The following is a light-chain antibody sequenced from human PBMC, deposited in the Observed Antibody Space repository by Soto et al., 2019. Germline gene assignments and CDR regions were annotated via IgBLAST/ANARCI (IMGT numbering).Light chain of an antibody. Sequence: DIQMTQSPSSLSASVGDRVTITCRASQSISYYLHWYQQKPGKAPKLLIYATSSLQSGVPSRFSGSGSGTDFTLTISSLQPEDFATYYCQQSFSTLTWTFGQGTKVEIK. CDR2: ATS. J-gene: IGKJ1*01. CDR3: QQSFSTLTWT. V-gene: IGKV1-39*01. CDR1: QSISYY.